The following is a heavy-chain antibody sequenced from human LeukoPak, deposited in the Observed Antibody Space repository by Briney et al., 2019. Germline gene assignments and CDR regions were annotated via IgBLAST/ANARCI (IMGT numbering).Heavy chain of an antibody. D-gene: IGHD1-26*01. CDR3: ARGTVGAIGAHFDY. CDR2: IHDTGST. V-gene: IGHV4-59*01. J-gene: IGHJ4*02. Sequence: PSETLSLTCRVSSGSIRNYYWSWIRQPPGKGLEWLGYIHDTGSTNYNPSLKSRVTMSVDTSKNQFSLNLRSVTTADTAVYYCARGTVGAIGAHFDYWGQRTLVTVSS. CDR1: SGSIRNYY.